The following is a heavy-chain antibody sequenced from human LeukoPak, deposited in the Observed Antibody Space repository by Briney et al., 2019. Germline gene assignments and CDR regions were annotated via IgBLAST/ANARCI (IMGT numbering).Heavy chain of an antibody. Sequence: PGGSLRLSCAASGFTFSTYAIHWVRQAPGKGLEWVAVISYDGSNKYYAASVKGRFTISRDNSKNTLYLQMNSLRAEDTAVYYCATTTYNHYDSGAYYYGWGQGTLVTVSS. CDR3: ATTTYNHYDSGAYYYG. D-gene: IGHD3-22*01. CDR1: GFTFSTYA. CDR2: ISYDGSNK. V-gene: IGHV3-30-3*01. J-gene: IGHJ4*02.